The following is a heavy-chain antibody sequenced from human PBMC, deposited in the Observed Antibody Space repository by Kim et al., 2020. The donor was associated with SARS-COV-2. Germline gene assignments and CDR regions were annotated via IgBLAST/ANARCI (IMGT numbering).Heavy chain of an antibody. V-gene: IGHV3-30*18. CDR3: AKDPQRGYSYGWTYYYYGMDV. D-gene: IGHD5-18*01. Sequence: GSLRLSCAASGFTFSSYGMHWVRQAPGKGLEWVAVISYDGSNKYYADSVKGRFTISRDNSKNTLYLQMNSLRAEDTAVYYCAKDPQRGYSYGWTYYYYGMDVWGQGTTVTVSS. CDR2: ISYDGSNK. J-gene: IGHJ6*02. CDR1: GFTFSSYG.